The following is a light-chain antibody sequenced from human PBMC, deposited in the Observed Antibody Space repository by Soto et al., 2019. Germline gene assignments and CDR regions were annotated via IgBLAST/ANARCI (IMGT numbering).Light chain of an antibody. J-gene: IGKJ1*01. V-gene: IGKV1-39*01. CDR3: QQSFTSPWT. Sequence: DIQMTQSPSSLSASVGDRVTITCRASQSISNYLNWYLQRPGKAPKLLIFTASSLQSGVPSRFSGSGSGTDFTLTISSLLPEDFATYYCQQSFTSPWTFGQGNKVEIK. CDR1: QSISNY. CDR2: TAS.